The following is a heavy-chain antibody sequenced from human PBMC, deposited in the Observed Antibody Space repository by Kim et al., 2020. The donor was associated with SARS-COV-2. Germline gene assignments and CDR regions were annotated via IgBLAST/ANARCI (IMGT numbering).Heavy chain of an antibody. CDR3: ARLPVEDYYDPGPNYFDY. CDR1: GGSISSSSYY. J-gene: IGHJ4*02. CDR2: IYYSGST. D-gene: IGHD3-22*01. V-gene: IGHV4-39*01. Sequence: SETLSLTCTVSGGSISSSSYYWGWIRQPPGKGLEWIGSIYYSGSTYYNPSLKSRVTISVDTSKNQFSLKLSSVTAADTAVYYCARLPVEDYYDPGPNYFDYWGQGTLVTVSS.